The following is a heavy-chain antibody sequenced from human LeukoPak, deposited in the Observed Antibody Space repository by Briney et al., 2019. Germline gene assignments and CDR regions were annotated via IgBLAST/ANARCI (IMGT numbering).Heavy chain of an antibody. CDR2: IYYSGST. Sequence: PSETLSFTCTVSGGSISSGGYYWSWIRQHPGKGLEWIGYIYYSGSTYYNPSLKSRVTISVDTSKNQFSLKLSSVTAADTAVYYCARGGSGSYYAIYYMDVWGKGTTVTVSS. D-gene: IGHD3-10*01. J-gene: IGHJ6*03. CDR1: GGSISSGGYY. CDR3: ARGGSGSYYAIYYMDV. V-gene: IGHV4-31*03.